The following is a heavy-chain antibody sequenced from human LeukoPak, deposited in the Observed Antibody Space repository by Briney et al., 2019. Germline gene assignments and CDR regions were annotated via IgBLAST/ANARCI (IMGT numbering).Heavy chain of an antibody. Sequence: PGGSLRLSCAASGFTFSSYWMTWVRQAPGKGLEWVANIKQDGSEKYYVDSVKGRFTISRDNTKNPLFLQMNSLRAEDTAVYYCARQHSSGSHYRWGQGTLVTVSS. CDR2: IKQDGSEK. CDR1: GFTFSSYW. CDR3: ARQHSSGSHYR. J-gene: IGHJ4*02. V-gene: IGHV3-7*05. D-gene: IGHD3-22*01.